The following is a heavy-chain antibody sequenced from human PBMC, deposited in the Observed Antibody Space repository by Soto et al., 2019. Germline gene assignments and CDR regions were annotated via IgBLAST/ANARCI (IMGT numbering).Heavy chain of an antibody. CDR1: GGTFSSYA. J-gene: IGHJ4*02. Sequence: QVQLVQSGAEVKKPGSSVKVSCKASGGTFSSYAISWVRQAPGQGLEWMGGIIPIFGTANYAQKFQGRVTITADESTSTAYMEMSSLRSEDTAVYYCAREPNSYGDEYYFDYWGQGTLVTVSS. CDR3: AREPNSYGDEYYFDY. CDR2: IIPIFGTA. D-gene: IGHD5-18*01. V-gene: IGHV1-69*12.